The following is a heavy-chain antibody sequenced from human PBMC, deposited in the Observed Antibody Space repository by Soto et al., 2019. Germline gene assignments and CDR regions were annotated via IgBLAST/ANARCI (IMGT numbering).Heavy chain of an antibody. D-gene: IGHD2-2*01. CDR3: AKSPDGCSSTTRSRGYFQH. J-gene: IGHJ1*01. CDR2: ISGSGGST. Sequence: GGSLRLSCAASGFTFSSYAMSWVRQAPGKGLEWVSTISGSGGSTYYADSVKGRFTISRDNSKNTLYLQMNSLRAEDTAVYYCAKSPDGCSSTTRSRGYFQHWGQGTLVTVSS. V-gene: IGHV3-23*01. CDR1: GFTFSSYA.